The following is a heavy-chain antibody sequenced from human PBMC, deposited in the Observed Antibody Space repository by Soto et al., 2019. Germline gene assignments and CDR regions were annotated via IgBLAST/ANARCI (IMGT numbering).Heavy chain of an antibody. J-gene: IGHJ6*02. Sequence: GGSLRLSCAASGFTFSSYSMNWVRQAPGKGLEWVSSISSSSSYIYYADSVKGRFTISRDNAKNSLYLQMNSLRAEDTAVYYCARAGGYYDILTGYYDQSNYYGMDVWGQGTTVTVSS. CDR2: ISSSSSYI. CDR3: ARAGGYYDILTGYYDQSNYYGMDV. CDR1: GFTFSSYS. D-gene: IGHD3-9*01. V-gene: IGHV3-21*01.